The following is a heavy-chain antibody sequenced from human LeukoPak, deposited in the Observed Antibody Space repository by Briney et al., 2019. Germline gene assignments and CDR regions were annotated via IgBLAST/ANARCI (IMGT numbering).Heavy chain of an antibody. J-gene: IGHJ4*02. V-gene: IGHV3-23*01. D-gene: IGHD3-22*01. CDR1: GFTFSSYA. CDR3: AKAFNYYDSSGHYEDYFDY. CDR2: ISGSGGST. Sequence: PGGSLRLSCAASGFTFSSYAMSWVRQAPGKGLEWVSAISGSGGSTYYADSVKGRFTISRDNSKNTLYLQMNSLRAEDTAVYYCAKAFNYYDSSGHYEDYFDYWGQGTLVTVSS.